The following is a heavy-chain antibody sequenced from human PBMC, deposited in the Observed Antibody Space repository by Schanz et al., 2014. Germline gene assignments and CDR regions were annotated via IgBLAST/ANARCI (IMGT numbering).Heavy chain of an antibody. Sequence: EIHLVESGGGLVMPGGSLRLSCAASGFTFNGAYMTWVRQAPGKGLEWVSAISASGGSTYYADSVKGRFTISRDNSKNTLYVQLNSLRAEDTAVYYCVRDAYLQIRGTVFDSWGPGNLVTVSS. J-gene: IGHJ4*02. V-gene: IGHV3-23*04. CDR1: GFTFNGAY. CDR2: ISASGGST. CDR3: VRDAYLQIRGTVFDS. D-gene: IGHD1-1*01.